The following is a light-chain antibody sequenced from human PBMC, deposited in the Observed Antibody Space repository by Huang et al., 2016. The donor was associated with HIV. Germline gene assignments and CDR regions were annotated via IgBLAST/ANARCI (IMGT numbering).Light chain of an antibody. CDR1: QNITKS. V-gene: IGKV1-39*01. J-gene: IGKJ1*01. Sequence: DIQMTQSPPSLSASVGDRVTFTCRANQNITKSLNWYQQKPGKAPKLLIYTASTLESGVPSRFSGGGSGSRFTLNITNLQPEDFVTYYCQQSFSVPRTFG. CDR3: QQSFSVPRT. CDR2: TAS.